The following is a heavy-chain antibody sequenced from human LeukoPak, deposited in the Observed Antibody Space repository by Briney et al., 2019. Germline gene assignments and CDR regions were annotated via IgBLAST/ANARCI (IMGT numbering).Heavy chain of an antibody. CDR2: IYPGDSDT. CDR3: ARQTVDRGYSSGWYGRYFDY. D-gene: IGHD6-19*01. V-gene: IGHV5-51*01. J-gene: IGHJ4*02. Sequence: GESLQISCKGSGYSFTSYWIGWVRQMPGKGLEWMGIIYPGDSDTRYSPSFQGQVTISADKSISTAYLQWSSLKASDTAMYYCARQTVDRGYSSGWYGRYFDYWGQGTLVTVSS. CDR1: GYSFTSYW.